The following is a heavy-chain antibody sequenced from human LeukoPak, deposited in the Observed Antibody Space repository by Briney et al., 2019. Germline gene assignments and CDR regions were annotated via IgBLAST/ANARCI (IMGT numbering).Heavy chain of an antibody. D-gene: IGHD3-22*01. V-gene: IGHV1-18*01. Sequence: ASVKVSCKASGYTSTSYGISWVRQAPGQGLEWMGWISAYNGNTNYAQKLQGRVTMTTDTSTSTAYMELRSLRSDDTAVYYCARDGNDYYDSSGYYIWGQGTMVTVSS. CDR1: GYTSTSYG. CDR3: ARDGNDYYDSSGYYI. CDR2: ISAYNGNT. J-gene: IGHJ3*02.